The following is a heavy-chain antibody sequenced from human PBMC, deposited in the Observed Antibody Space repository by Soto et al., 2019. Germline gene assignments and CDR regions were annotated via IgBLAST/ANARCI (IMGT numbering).Heavy chain of an antibody. Sequence: KPSETLSLTCTVSGGSISSGDYYWSWIRQPPGKGLEWIGYIYYSGSTYYNPSLKSRVTISVDTSKNQFSLKLSSVTAADTAVYYCARAYYDSSAEQPLPFDYWGQGTLVTVSS. V-gene: IGHV4-30-4*01. CDR3: ARAYYDSSAEQPLPFDY. J-gene: IGHJ4*02. CDR2: IYYSGST. D-gene: IGHD3-22*01. CDR1: GGSISSGDYY.